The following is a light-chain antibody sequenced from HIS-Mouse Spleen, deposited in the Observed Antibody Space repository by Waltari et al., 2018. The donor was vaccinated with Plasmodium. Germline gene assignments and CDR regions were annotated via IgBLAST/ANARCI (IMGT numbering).Light chain of an antibody. CDR3: YSTDSSGNHRV. V-gene: IGLV3-10*01. CDR2: EDS. J-gene: IGLJ3*02. Sequence: SYELTQPPSVSVSPGQTARITCSGDALPKKYPYWYQQKSGQAPVLVIYEDSKRPSGIDEGLCGSSSGTMERLTRSGAQVEDEADYYCYSTDSSGNHRVFGGGTKLTVL. CDR1: ALPKKY.